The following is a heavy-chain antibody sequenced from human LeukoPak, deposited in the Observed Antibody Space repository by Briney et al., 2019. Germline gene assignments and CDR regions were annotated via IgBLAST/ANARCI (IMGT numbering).Heavy chain of an antibody. CDR1: GFTFSSYS. D-gene: IGHD1-26*01. V-gene: IGHV3-48*02. CDR2: ISSSSSTI. J-gene: IGHJ4*02. CDR3: APHRDGSYPFDF. Sequence: GGSLRLSCAASGFTFSSYSMNWVRQAPGKGLEWVSYISSSSSTIYYADSVKGRFTISRDSAKNSLYLQMNSLRDEDTAVNYRAPHRDGSYPFDFWGQGTLVTVSS.